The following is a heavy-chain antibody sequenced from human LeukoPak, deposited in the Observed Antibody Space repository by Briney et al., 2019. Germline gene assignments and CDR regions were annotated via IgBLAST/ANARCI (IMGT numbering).Heavy chain of an antibody. Sequence: PSETLSLTCTVSGGSISSYYWSWIRQPPGKGLEWIGYIYYSGSTNYNPSLKSRVTISVDTSKNQFSLKLSSVTAADTAVYYCARAAMVRGVPIYYFDYWGQRTLVTVSS. J-gene: IGHJ4*02. CDR2: IYYSGST. V-gene: IGHV4-59*01. CDR3: ARAAMVRGVPIYYFDY. CDR1: GGSISSYY. D-gene: IGHD3-10*01.